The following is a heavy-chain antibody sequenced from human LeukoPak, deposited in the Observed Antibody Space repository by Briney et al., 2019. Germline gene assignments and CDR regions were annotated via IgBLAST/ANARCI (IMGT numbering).Heavy chain of an antibody. Sequence: ASVKVSCKASGYTFTSYGISWVRQAPGQGLEWMGWISAYNGNTNYAQKLQGRVTMTTDTSTSTAYMELRSLRSDDTAVYYCARAPSFTYYDFWSGPDPWGQGTLVTVSS. CDR2: ISAYNGNT. D-gene: IGHD3-3*01. V-gene: IGHV1-18*01. CDR3: ARAPSFTYYDFWSGPDP. CDR1: GYTFTSYG. J-gene: IGHJ5*02.